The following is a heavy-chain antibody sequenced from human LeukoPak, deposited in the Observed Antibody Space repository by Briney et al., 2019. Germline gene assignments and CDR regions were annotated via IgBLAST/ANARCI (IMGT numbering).Heavy chain of an antibody. V-gene: IGHV1-24*01. CDR2: FDPEDGET. J-gene: IGHJ6*02. CDR3: ATDHYDILTGLGVRYYYYYGMDV. CDR1: GYTLTELS. Sequence: ASVKVSCKVSGYTLTELSMHWVRQAPGKGLEWMGGFDPEDGETIYAQKFQGRVTMTEDTPTDTAYMELSSLRSEDTAVYYCATDHYDILTGLGVRYYYYYGMDVWGQGTAVTVSS. D-gene: IGHD3-9*01.